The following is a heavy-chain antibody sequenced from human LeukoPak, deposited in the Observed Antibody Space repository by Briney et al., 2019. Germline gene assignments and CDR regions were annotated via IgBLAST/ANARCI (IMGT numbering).Heavy chain of an antibody. V-gene: IGHV1-69*13. CDR2: IIPIFDTA. CDR3: AAFSSPGINDAFDI. J-gene: IGHJ3*02. CDR1: GGTFSSYA. D-gene: IGHD3-3*02. Sequence: ASVKVSCKASGGTFSSYAISWVRQAPGQGLEWMGGIIPIFDTANYAQKFQGRVTITADESTSTAYMELSSLRSEDTAVYYCAAFSSPGINDAFDIWGQGTMVTVSS.